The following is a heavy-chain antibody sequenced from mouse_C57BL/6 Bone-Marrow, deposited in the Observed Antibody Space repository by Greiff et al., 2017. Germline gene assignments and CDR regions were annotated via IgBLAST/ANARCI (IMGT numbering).Heavy chain of an antibody. CDR2: IHPNSGST. J-gene: IGHJ4*01. D-gene: IGHD2-2*01. Sequence: QVQLQQPGAELVKPGASVKLSCKASGYTFTSYWMHWVKQRPGQGLEWIGMIHPNSGSTNSNEKFKSKATLTVDKSSSTAYMQLSSLTSEDSAVYYCARRGVTTPYYYAMDYWGQGTSVTVSS. V-gene: IGHV1-64*01. CDR1: GYTFTSYW. CDR3: ARRGVTTPYYYAMDY.